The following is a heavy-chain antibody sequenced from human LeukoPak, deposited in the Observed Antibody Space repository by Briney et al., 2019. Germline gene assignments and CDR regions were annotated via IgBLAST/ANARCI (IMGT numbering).Heavy chain of an antibody. J-gene: IGHJ4*02. CDR2: ISYSGST. CDR3: ARHLDYYGSGTYEF. Sequence: NPSETLSLTCIVSGGSISSYHWSWIRQPPGEGLEWLGYISYSGSTNYNPSLKSRVTISVDTSKNQFSLRLSSVTAADTAVYYCARHLDYYGSGTYEFWGQGTLVTVSS. CDR1: GGSISSYH. D-gene: IGHD3-10*01. V-gene: IGHV4-59*08.